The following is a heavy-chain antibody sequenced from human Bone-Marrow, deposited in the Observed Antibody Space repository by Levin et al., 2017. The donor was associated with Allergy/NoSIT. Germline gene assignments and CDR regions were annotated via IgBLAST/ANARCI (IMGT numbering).Heavy chain of an antibody. Sequence: SETLSLTCTVSGDSVSVSSGTYYWNWIRQPPGKGLEWIGYIYSSGRTKYNPSLKSRVTISVDTSKNQFSLKLRSVTAADTAVYFCARGEYYYGSGNWFDPWGQGTLVTVSS. D-gene: IGHD3-10*01. CDR2: IYSSGRT. CDR3: ARGEYYYGSGNWFDP. V-gene: IGHV4-61*01. J-gene: IGHJ5*02. CDR1: GDSVSVSSGTYY.